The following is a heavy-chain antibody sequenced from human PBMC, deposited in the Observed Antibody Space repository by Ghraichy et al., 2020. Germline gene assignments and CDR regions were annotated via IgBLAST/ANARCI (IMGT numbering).Heavy chain of an antibody. J-gene: IGHJ6*02. Sequence: ASVKVSCKASGYTFTSYGISWVRQAPGQGLEWMGWISAYNGNTNYAQKLQGRVTMTTDTSTSTAYMELRSLRSDDTAVYYCARDSGATVTTNYYYGMDVWGQGTTVTVSS. CDR2: ISAYNGNT. V-gene: IGHV1-18*01. CDR3: ARDSGATVTTNYYYGMDV. D-gene: IGHD4-11*01. CDR1: GYTFTSYG.